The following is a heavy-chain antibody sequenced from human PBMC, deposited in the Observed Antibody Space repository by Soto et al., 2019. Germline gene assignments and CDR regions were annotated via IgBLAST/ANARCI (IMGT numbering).Heavy chain of an antibody. J-gene: IGHJ4*02. V-gene: IGHV4-59*08. D-gene: IGHD1-26*01. CDR2: IYYSGST. Sequence: TSEILSLTCTVSGGSIRSYYWSWIRQPPGKGLEWIGYIYYSGSTNYNPSLKSRVTISVDTSKNQFSLKLSSVTAADTAVYYCARSYGSAIDYWGQGTLVTVSS. CDR3: ARSYGSAIDY. CDR1: GGSIRSYY.